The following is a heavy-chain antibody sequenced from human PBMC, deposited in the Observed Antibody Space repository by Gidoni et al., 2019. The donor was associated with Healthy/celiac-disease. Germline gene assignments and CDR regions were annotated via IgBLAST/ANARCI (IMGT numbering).Heavy chain of an antibody. CDR1: GFTFSSYA. CDR3: AKDEGWGRGYYDSSGYPRYFDY. CDR2: ISGSGGST. J-gene: IGHJ4*02. Sequence: EVQLLESGGGFVQPGGCLSLSRAAPGFTFSSYAMSWVRQAPGKGLEWVSAISGSGGSTYYADSVKGRFTISRDNSKNTLYLQMNSLRAEDTAVYYCAKDEGWGRGYYDSSGYPRYFDYWGQGTLVTVSS. V-gene: IGHV3-23*01. D-gene: IGHD3-22*01.